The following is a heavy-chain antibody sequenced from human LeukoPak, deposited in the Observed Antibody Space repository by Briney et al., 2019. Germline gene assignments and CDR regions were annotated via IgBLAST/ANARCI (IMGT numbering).Heavy chain of an antibody. Sequence: GGSLRLSCAASGFTFSTYGMHWVRQAPGKGLEWVSFIRYVGINKYYADSVKGRFTISRDNSKNTLYLQMNSLRAEDTAVYYCAKVRAAKTAMADFDYWGQGTLVTVSS. V-gene: IGHV3-30*02. CDR2: IRYVGINK. J-gene: IGHJ4*02. CDR1: GFTFSTYG. D-gene: IGHD5-18*01. CDR3: AKVRAAKTAMADFDY.